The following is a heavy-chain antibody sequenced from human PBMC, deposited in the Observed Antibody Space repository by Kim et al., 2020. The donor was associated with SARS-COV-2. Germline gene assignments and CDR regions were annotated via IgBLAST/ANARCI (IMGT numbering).Heavy chain of an antibody. CDR2: FNPENGGL. V-gene: IGHV1-24*01. CDR1: GYSLTDLS. Sequence: ASVKVSCKLSGYSLTDLSIYWVRQAPGKGLEWVGGFNPENGGLIYAQKLQGRVSVTEDTSTDTTYIELTSLTNDDTAVYYCAARFRYWFEPWGQGTLVIVSS. CDR3: AARFRYWFEP. J-gene: IGHJ5*02. D-gene: IGHD3-10*01.